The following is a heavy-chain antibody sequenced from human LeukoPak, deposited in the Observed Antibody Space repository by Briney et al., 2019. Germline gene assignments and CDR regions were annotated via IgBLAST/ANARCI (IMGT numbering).Heavy chain of an antibody. CDR2: IYHSGST. Sequence: SETLSLTCAVSGGSISSGGYSWSWIRQPPGKGLEWIGYIYHSGSTYYNPSLKSRVTTSVDTSKNQFSLKLSSVTAADTAVYYCAREGGGNTPFDYWGQGTLVTVSS. J-gene: IGHJ4*02. V-gene: IGHV4-30-2*01. D-gene: IGHD4-23*01. CDR3: AREGGGNTPFDY. CDR1: GGSISSGGYS.